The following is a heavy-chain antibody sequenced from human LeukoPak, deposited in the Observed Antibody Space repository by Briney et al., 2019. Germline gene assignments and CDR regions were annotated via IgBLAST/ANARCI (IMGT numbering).Heavy chain of an antibody. D-gene: IGHD2-15*01. CDR3: ARGPEVAAISGWFDP. Sequence: SVKVSCKASGGAFSSYAISWVRQAPGQGLEWMGGIIPIFGTANYAQKFQGRVTITTDESTSTAYMELSRLRSDDTAVYYCARGPEVAAISGWFDPWGQGTLVTVSS. J-gene: IGHJ5*02. V-gene: IGHV1-69*05. CDR1: GGAFSSYA. CDR2: IIPIFGTA.